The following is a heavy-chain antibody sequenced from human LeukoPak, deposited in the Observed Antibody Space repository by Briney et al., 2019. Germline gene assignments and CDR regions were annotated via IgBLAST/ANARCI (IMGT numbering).Heavy chain of an antibody. D-gene: IGHD2-21*02. CDR1: GGTFSSYA. CDR2: IIPIFGTA. V-gene: IGHV1-69*13. J-gene: IGHJ4*02. Sequence: GASVKVSCKASGGTFSSYAISWVRQAPGQGLEWMGGIIPIFGTANYAQKFQGRVTITADESTSTAYMELSSLRSEDTAVYYCARVPHPYCGGDCYYYFDYWGQETLVTVSS. CDR3: ARVPHPYCGGDCYYYFDY.